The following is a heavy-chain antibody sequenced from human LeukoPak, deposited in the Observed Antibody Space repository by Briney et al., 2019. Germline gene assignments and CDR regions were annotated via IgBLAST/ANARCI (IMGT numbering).Heavy chain of an antibody. D-gene: IGHD3-16*02. CDR2: IWYDGRNK. V-gene: IGHV3-33*01. Sequence: GGSLRLSCAASGXTFSGYGMHWVRQAPGKGLEWVAVIWYDGRNKFYADSLKGRFTISRDNSKNTLYLQMNSLRAEDTAVYYCARVNRGDAFDIWGQGTLVTVSS. CDR1: GXTFSGYG. J-gene: IGHJ3*02. CDR3: ARVNRGDAFDI.